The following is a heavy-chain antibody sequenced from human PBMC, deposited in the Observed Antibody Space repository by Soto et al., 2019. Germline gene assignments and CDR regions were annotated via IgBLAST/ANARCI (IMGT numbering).Heavy chain of an antibody. J-gene: IGHJ4*02. V-gene: IGHV1-18*01. CDR2: ISSHNGNT. Sequence: QVHLVQSGAEVKKPGASVKVSCKGYGYAFTTYGITWVRQAPGQGIEWMGWISSHNGNTNYAQKLQGRVTVTRDTCTSTAYMELRSLTADETAVDYCARGRYGDYWGQGALVTVSS. D-gene: IGHD1-1*01. CDR1: GYAFTTYG. CDR3: ARGRYGDY.